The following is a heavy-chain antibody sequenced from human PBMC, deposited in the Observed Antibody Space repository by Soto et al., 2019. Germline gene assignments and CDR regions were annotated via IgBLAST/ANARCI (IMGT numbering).Heavy chain of an antibody. CDR3: ARSVVGTTYYYYYYGMDV. CDR2: INPNSGGT. Sequence: GASVKVSCKASGYTFTGYYMHWVRQAPGQGLEWMGWINPNSGGTNYAQKFQGWVTMTRDTSISTAYMELSRLRSDDTAVYYCARSVVGTTYYYYYYGMDVWGQGTTVTVSS. J-gene: IGHJ6*02. D-gene: IGHD1-7*01. CDR1: GYTFTGYY. V-gene: IGHV1-2*04.